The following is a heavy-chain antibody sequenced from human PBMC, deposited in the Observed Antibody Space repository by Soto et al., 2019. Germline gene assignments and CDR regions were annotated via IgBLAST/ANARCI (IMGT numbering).Heavy chain of an antibody. J-gene: IGHJ4*02. V-gene: IGHV3-23*01. Sequence: GGSLRLSCATSGFTFSRYALSWVRQAPGKGLEWLSATSGSGDNTHYSDSVKGRFTMSRDNSKNTLYLQMNSLRAEDTAVYYCAKVVGAIEDHFWGQGTLVTVSS. CDR1: GFTFSRYA. D-gene: IGHD1-26*01. CDR3: AKVVGAIEDHF. CDR2: TSGSGDNT.